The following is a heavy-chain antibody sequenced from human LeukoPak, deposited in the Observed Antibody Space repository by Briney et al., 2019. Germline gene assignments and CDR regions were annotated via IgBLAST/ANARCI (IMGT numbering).Heavy chain of an antibody. CDR1: GFRFSSYA. CDR3: ARDFPGSGRGAFDI. D-gene: IGHD3-10*01. V-gene: IGHV3-23*01. Sequence: GGSLRLSCAASGFRFSSYAMTWVRQAPGKGLEWVSGISDSGSSTYYADSVKGRFTISRDNSKNTLYLQMNSLRAEDTAVYYCARDFPGSGRGAFDIWGQGTMVTVSS. J-gene: IGHJ3*02. CDR2: ISDSGSST.